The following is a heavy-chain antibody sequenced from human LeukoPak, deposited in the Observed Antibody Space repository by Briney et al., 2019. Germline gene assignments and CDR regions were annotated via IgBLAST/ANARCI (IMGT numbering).Heavy chain of an antibody. CDR3: ARQGRGGSGWLSFDY. D-gene: IGHD6-19*01. CDR1: GYYINSGYY. J-gene: IGHJ4*02. CDR2: VYHSGST. V-gene: IGHV4-38-2*01. Sequence: SETLSLTCAVSGYYINSGYYWDWIRQPPGKGLEWIGNVYHSGSTYYNPPLKSRVTISVDMSKNHFSLELTSVTAADTAVYYCARQGRGGSGWLSFDYWGQGILVTVSS.